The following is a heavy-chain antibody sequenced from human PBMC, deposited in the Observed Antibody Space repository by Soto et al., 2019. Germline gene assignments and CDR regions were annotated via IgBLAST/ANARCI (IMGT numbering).Heavy chain of an antibody. CDR3: ARDGLNAFDI. D-gene: IGHD6-19*01. CDR1: GXAVSSTY. V-gene: IGHV3-53*01. J-gene: IGHJ3*02. CDR2: IHSDGST. Sequence: LRLSFAASGXAVSSTYMSWVRQAPGKGLEWVSVIHSDGSTYYADSVKGRFTISRDNFKNTLYLQMSRLRAEDTALYYCARDGLNAFDIWGQGTMVTVSS.